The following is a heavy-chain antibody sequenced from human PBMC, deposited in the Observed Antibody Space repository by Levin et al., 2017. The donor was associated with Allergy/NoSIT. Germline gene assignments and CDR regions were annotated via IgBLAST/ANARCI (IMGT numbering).Heavy chain of an antibody. D-gene: IGHD6-13*01. CDR3: ARGGAATGYHY. Sequence: GESLKISCKASGYTFTSYDISWVRPAPGQGLEWMGWISGYNGNTNYAKMVQGKVTLTTDTSTTTAYMELSSLRSDDTAVYCCARGGAATGYHYWGHGTLVTVSA. J-gene: IGHJ4*01. CDR1: GYTFTSYD. CDR2: ISGYNGNT. V-gene: IGHV1-18*01.